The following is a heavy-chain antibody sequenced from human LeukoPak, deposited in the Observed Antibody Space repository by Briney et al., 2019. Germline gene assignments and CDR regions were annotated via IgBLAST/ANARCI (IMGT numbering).Heavy chain of an antibody. CDR1: AFAFSNHA. V-gene: IGHV3-23*01. CDR3: ANEIRPNDY. CDR2: ISISGGTT. J-gene: IGHJ4*02. D-gene: IGHD4-17*01. Sequence: GGSLRLSCTASAFAFSNHAMSWVRQAPGKGLEWVSSISISGGTTYYADSVKGRFTISRENCKSTLYLQMNNLRADDTAVYYCANEIRPNDYWGQGTLVTVSS.